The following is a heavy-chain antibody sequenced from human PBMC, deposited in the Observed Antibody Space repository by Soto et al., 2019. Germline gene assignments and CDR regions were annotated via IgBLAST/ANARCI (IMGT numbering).Heavy chain of an antibody. CDR2: INHSGST. Sequence: SETLSLTCGVLGGSFSGYYWSWIRQPPGKGLEWIGEINHSGSTNYNPSLKSRVTISVDTSKNQFSLKLSSVTAADTAVYYCARGSEVLRFLEWLGPWGQGTLVTVSS. CDR1: GGSFSGYY. V-gene: IGHV4-34*01. D-gene: IGHD3-3*01. J-gene: IGHJ5*02. CDR3: ARGSEVLRFLEWLGP.